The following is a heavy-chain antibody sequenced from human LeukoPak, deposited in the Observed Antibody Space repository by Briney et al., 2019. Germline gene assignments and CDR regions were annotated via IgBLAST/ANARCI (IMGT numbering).Heavy chain of an antibody. CDR3: ARDQYYYDSSGYLTFDY. Sequence: PSETLSLTCNVSGVSISSYYWSWIRQPAGKGLEWIGRIHTSGSTNYNPSLKSRVTMSVDTSKNQFSLKLSSVTAADTAVYYCARDQYYYDSSGYLTFDYWGQGTLVTVSS. CDR1: GVSISSYY. V-gene: IGHV4-4*07. D-gene: IGHD3-22*01. J-gene: IGHJ4*02. CDR2: IHTSGST.